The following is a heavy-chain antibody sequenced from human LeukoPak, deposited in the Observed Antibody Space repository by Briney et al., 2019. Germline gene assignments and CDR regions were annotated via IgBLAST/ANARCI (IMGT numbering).Heavy chain of an antibody. CDR3: AKEDGYTSNGAFDI. CDR1: GFTCSSYG. J-gene: IGHJ3*02. Sequence: GGSLRLSCAASGFTCSSYGMHWVRQAPGKGLEWVAVISYDGSNKYYADSVKGRFTISRDNSKNTLYLQMNSLRAEDTAVYYCAKEDGYTSNGAFDIWGQGTMVTVSS. V-gene: IGHV3-30*18. CDR2: ISYDGSNK. D-gene: IGHD5-24*01.